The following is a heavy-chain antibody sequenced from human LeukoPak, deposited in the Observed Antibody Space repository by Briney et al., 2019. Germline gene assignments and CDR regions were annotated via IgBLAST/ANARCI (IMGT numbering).Heavy chain of an antibody. Sequence: PSETLSLTCNVSGYSIRIGYYWGWIRQPPGKGLEWIGSIYHSGSTYYNPSLKSRVTISVDISKNQFSLKLNSVTAADTAVYYCARDRVDILTGYSQSGFDYWGQGTLVTVSS. CDR3: ARDRVDILTGYSQSGFDY. V-gene: IGHV4-38-2*02. CDR2: IYHSGST. J-gene: IGHJ4*02. CDR1: GYSIRIGYY. D-gene: IGHD3-9*01.